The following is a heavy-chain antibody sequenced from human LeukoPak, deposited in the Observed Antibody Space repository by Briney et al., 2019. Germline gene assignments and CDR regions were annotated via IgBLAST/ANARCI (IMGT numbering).Heavy chain of an antibody. V-gene: IGHV3-33*01. J-gene: IGHJ6*02. CDR1: GFTFSSYG. CDR3: ARDGAYYYGSGTYYYYGMDV. D-gene: IGHD3-10*01. Sequence: GGSLRLSCAASGFTFSSYGMHWVRQAPGKGLEWVAVIWYDGGNKYYADSVKGRFTISRDNSENTLYLQMNSLRAEDTAVYYCARDGAYYYGSGTYYYYGMDVWGQGTTVTVSS. CDR2: IWYDGGNK.